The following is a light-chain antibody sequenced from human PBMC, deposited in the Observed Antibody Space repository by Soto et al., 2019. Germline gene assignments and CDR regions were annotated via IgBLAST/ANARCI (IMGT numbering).Light chain of an antibody. CDR2: RAS. Sequence: ILLTQSPATLSASPGERATLSCRASQNIYSNVAWYQQRPGQAPRLLIYRASTRATGIPARFSGSGSGTEFTLTISSLQSEDFAVYYCQQYNNWPRITFGQGTRLANK. CDR1: QNIYSN. J-gene: IGKJ5*01. V-gene: IGKV3-15*01. CDR3: QQYNNWPRIT.